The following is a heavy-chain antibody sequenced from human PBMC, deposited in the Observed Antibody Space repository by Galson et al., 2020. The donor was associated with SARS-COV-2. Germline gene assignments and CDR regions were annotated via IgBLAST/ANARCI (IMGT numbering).Heavy chain of an antibody. V-gene: IGHV3-21*01. D-gene: IGHD5-12*01. Sequence: GGSLRLSCAASAFTFSSYSMNWVRQAPGKGLEWVSSISSSSSYIYYADSVKARFTISRDKAKNSLYLQMNSLRAEDTAVYYCATNGGDIVVTMVYYGMDVWGQGTTVTVAS. J-gene: IGHJ6*02. CDR1: AFTFSSYS. CDR2: ISSSSSYI. CDR3: ATNGGDIVVTMVYYGMDV.